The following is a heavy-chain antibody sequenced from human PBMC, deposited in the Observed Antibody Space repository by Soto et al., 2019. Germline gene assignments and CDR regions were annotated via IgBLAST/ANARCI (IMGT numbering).Heavy chain of an antibody. D-gene: IGHD5-12*01. Sequence: ASVKVSCKASGYTFTSYYMHWVRQAPGQGLEWMGIINPSGGSTSYAQKFQGGVTMTRDTSTSTVYMELSSLRSEDTAVYYCASVAISGYDLRPDAFDIWGQGTMVTVSS. CDR2: INPSGGST. CDR1: GYTFTSYY. V-gene: IGHV1-46*01. CDR3: ASVAISGYDLRPDAFDI. J-gene: IGHJ3*02.